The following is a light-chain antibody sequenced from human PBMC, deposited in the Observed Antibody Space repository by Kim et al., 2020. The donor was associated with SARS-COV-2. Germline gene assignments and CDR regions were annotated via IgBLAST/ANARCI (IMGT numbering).Light chain of an antibody. CDR3: QVWDSSSDHPV. J-gene: IGLJ3*02. Sequence: KTARITCRGNNIGSKSVHWYQQKPGQAPVLVIYYDSDRPSGIPERFSGSNSGNTATLTISRVEAGDEADYYCQVWDSSSDHPVFGGGTKLTVL. CDR1: NIGSKS. CDR2: YDS. V-gene: IGLV3-21*04.